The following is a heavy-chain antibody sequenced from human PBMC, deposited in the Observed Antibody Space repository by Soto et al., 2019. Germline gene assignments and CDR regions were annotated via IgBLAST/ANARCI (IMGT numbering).Heavy chain of an antibody. CDR3: AREGPYCSGGSCSSVPGGMDV. CDR1: GGTFSSYA. J-gene: IGHJ6*02. D-gene: IGHD2-15*01. V-gene: IGHV1-69*06. Sequence: QVQLVQSGAEVKKPGSSVKVSCKASGGTFSSYAISWVRQAPGQGLEWMGGIIPIFGTANYAQKFQGRVTITADKSTSTAYMELSSLRSEDTAVYYCAREGPYCSGGSCSSVPGGMDVWGQGTTVTVSS. CDR2: IIPIFGTA.